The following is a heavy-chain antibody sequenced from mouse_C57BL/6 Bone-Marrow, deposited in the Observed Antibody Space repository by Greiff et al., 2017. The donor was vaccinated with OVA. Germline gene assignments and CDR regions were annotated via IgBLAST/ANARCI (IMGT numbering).Heavy chain of an antibody. CDR1: GYAFSSSW. CDR2: IYPGDGDT. V-gene: IGHV1-82*01. J-gene: IGHJ2*01. D-gene: IGHD4-1*01. CDR3: ARAELGRWTLVGY. Sequence: QVQLKESGPELVKPGASVKISCKASGYAFSSSWMNWVKQRPGKGLEWIGRIYPGDGDTNYNGKVKGKATLTADKSSSTAYMQLSSLTSEDAAVYFCARAELGRWTLVGYWGQGTTLTVSS.